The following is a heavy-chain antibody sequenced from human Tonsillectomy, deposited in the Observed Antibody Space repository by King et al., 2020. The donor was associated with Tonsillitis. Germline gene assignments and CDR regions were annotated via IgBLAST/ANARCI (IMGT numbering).Heavy chain of an antibody. CDR2: INHNGRT. Sequence: VQLQQWGAGLLKPSETLSLTCAVYGGSFSGYYWSWIRQPPGKGLEWIGEINHNGRTNYNPSLKSRVTVSVDTSKNQCSLKLSSVTAADTAVYYCARGSWRATWYFDLWGRGTVVTVSS. V-gene: IGHV4-34*01. CDR1: GGSFSGYY. CDR3: ARGSWRATWYFDL. J-gene: IGHJ2*01.